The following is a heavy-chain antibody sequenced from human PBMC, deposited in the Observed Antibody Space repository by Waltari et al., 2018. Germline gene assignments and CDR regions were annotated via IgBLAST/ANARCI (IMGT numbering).Heavy chain of an antibody. CDR1: GYSISSGYY. V-gene: IGHV4-38-2*01. CDR2: IYHSGST. D-gene: IGHD6-19*01. J-gene: IGHJ4*02. Sequence: QVQLQESVPGLVKPSETLSLTCAVSGYSISSGYYWGWIRQPPGKGLEWIGSIYHSGSTYYNPSRKSRVTISVDTSKNQFSLKLSSVTAADTAVYYCARHGRSSSGWFDYWGQGTLVTVSS. CDR3: ARHGRSSSGWFDY.